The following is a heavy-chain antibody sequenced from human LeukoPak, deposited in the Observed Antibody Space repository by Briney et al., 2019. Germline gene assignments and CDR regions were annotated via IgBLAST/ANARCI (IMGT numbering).Heavy chain of an antibody. CDR3: ARAVQLERPPPLIGYYYMDV. J-gene: IGHJ6*03. Sequence: SETLSLTCTVSGGSISSYYWSWIRQPPGKGLEWIGYIYYSGSTNYNPSLKSRVTISVDTSKSQFPLKLSSVTAADTAVYYCARAVQLERPPPLIGYYYMDVWGKGTTVTVSS. CDR1: GGSISSYY. D-gene: IGHD1-1*01. V-gene: IGHV4-59*12. CDR2: IYYSGST.